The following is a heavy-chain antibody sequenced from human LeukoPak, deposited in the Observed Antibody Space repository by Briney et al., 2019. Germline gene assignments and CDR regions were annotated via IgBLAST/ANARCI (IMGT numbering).Heavy chain of an antibody. CDR3: AKVSAGDAFDI. CDR1: GLTFDDYA. CDR2: ISWNSGSI. V-gene: IGHV3-9*01. Sequence: GGSLRLSCAASGLTFDDYAMHWVRQAPGKGLEWVSGISWNSGSIGYADSVKGRFTISRDNAKNSLYLQMNSLRAEDTALYYCAKVSAGDAFDIWGQGTMVTVSS. J-gene: IGHJ3*02. D-gene: IGHD6-19*01.